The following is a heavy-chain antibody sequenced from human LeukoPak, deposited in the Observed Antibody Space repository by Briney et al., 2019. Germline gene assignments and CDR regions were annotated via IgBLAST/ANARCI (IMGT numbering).Heavy chain of an antibody. CDR3: ARPVSSSEGFDY. CDR1: GFTFTSYS. V-gene: IGHV3-48*02. D-gene: IGHD2-2*01. J-gene: IGHJ4*02. CDR2: ISSGGTTI. Sequence: PGGSLRLSCAASGFTFTSYSMNWVCQAPGKGLEWVSFISSGGTTIYYADSVKGRFTISRDNAKNSLYLQMNTLTDEDTAVYYCARPVSSSEGFDYWGQGTLVTVSS.